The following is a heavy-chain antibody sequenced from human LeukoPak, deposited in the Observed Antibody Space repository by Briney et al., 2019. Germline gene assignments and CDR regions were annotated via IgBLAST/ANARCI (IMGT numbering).Heavy chain of an antibody. V-gene: IGHV4-59*01. Sequence: TSETLSLTCTVSGGSISSYYWSWIRQPPGKGLEWIGYIYYSGSTNYNPSLKSRVTISVDTSKNQFSLKLSSVTAADTAVYYCARDLTRTGDFDYWGQGTLVTVSS. CDR3: ARDLTRTGDFDY. CDR1: GGSISSYY. D-gene: IGHD1-14*01. CDR2: IYYSGST. J-gene: IGHJ4*02.